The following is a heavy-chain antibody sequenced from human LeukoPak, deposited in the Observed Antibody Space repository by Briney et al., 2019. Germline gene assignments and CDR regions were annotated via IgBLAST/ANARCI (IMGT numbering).Heavy chain of an antibody. CDR2: ISAYNGNT. D-gene: IGHD3-3*01. Sequence: ASVKVSCKASGYTFTSYGISWVRQAPGQGLEWMGWISAYNGNTNYAQKLQGRVAMTTDTSTSTAYMELRSLRSDDTAVYYCARDFWSGLKTSTDYWGQGSLVTVSS. J-gene: IGHJ4*02. V-gene: IGHV1-18*01. CDR1: GYTFTSYG. CDR3: ARDFWSGLKTSTDY.